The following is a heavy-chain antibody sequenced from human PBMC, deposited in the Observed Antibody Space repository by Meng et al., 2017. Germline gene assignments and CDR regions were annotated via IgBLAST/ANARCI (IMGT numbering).Heavy chain of an antibody. J-gene: IGHJ4*02. D-gene: IGHD2-2*02. Sequence: GESLKISCAVSGFSFSNSAMTWVRQAPGKGLEWVSGISISGDRTYYADSVKGRFTISRDNSKNTVYLQMNGLRAEDTAVYYCAKEEIPNDYWGQGMLVTVSS. CDR2: ISISGDRT. V-gene: IGHV3-23*01. CDR1: GFSFSNSA. CDR3: AKEEIPNDY.